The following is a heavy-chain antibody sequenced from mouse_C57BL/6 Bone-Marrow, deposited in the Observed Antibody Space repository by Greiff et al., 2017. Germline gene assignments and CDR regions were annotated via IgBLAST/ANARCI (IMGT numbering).Heavy chain of an antibody. D-gene: IGHD2-3*01. Sequence: DVHLVESGGDLVKPGGSLKLSCAASGYTFSSYGMSWVSQTPDKRLEWVGTISSGGGYTYYPDRVKGLFTISRDNAKNTLFLQVSSLTSEDTAMDFCARRDGYSERFAYWGQGTLVTVSA. CDR2: ISSGGGYT. J-gene: IGHJ3*01. CDR1: GYTFSSYG. V-gene: IGHV5-6*01. CDR3: ARRDGYSERFAY.